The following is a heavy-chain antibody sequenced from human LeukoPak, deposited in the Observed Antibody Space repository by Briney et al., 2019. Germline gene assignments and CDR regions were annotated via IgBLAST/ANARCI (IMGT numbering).Heavy chain of an antibody. CDR3: AKVPWVGTIT. J-gene: IGHJ4*02. CDR1: GFTLSDYA. Sequence: GGSLSLSCAASGFTLSDYAMNWVRPAPGEGLEWLSAISGSDGHTFYADSVKGRFTLSRDNSKNTLYLQMNNLRADDTAIYYCAKVPWVGTITWGQGTLVIVSS. CDR2: ISGSDGHT. D-gene: IGHD1-26*01. V-gene: IGHV3-23*01.